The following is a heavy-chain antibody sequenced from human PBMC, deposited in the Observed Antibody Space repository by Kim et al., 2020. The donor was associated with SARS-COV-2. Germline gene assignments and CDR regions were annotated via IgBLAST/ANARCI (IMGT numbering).Heavy chain of an antibody. CDR3: ARDFRGYCSSCGSGDY. Sequence: ASVKVSCKASGYTFTSYAMNWVRQAPGQGLEWMGWINTNTGNPTYAQGFTGRFVFSLDTSVSTAYLQISSLKAEDTAVYYCARDFRGYCSSCGSGDYWGQGTLVTVSS. J-gene: IGHJ4*02. CDR1: GYTFTSYA. D-gene: IGHD2-2*01. CDR2: INTNTGNP. V-gene: IGHV7-4-1*02.